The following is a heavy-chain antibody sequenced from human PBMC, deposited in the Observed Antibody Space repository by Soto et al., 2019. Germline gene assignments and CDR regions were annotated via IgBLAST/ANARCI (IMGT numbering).Heavy chain of an antibody. D-gene: IGHD5-18*01. V-gene: IGHV5-51*01. Sequence: PGESLKISCKASGYSFAKYWIGWVCQKPGKGLEWMGVIYPGDSETTYSPSFEGQVIISVDRSRGNAFLEWSSLKASDTAMYYCARPGAPTDTVVYDFWGQGTQVTVSS. CDR3: ARPGAPTDTVVYDF. CDR2: IYPGDSET. CDR1: GYSFAKYW. J-gene: IGHJ4*02.